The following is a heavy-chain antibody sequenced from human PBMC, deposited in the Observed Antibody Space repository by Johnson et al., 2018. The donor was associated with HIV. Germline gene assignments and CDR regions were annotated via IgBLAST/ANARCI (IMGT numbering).Heavy chain of an antibody. V-gene: IGHV3-30*04. J-gene: IGHJ3*02. CDR3: AKAPGWLLDAFDM. Sequence: QVQLVESGGGVVQPGRSLRLSCAASGFTFSSYAMHWVRQAPGKGLEWVAVISYDGSNKYYADSVKGRFTISSDNSKNTLYLQMNSLRGEDTAIYYCAKAPGWLLDAFDMWGQGTMVTVSS. CDR1: GFTFSSYA. D-gene: IGHD5-24*01. CDR2: ISYDGSNK.